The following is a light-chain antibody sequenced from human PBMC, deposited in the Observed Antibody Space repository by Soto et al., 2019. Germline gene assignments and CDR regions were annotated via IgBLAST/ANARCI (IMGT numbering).Light chain of an antibody. CDR2: EVS. Sequence: QSALTQPASVSGSPGQSITISCTGTSSDVGRYTYVSWDQLHPGKAPKLLVYEVSNRPSGVSNRFSGSKSGNTASLTLSGLQAEDEADYYCSSYTSSAAYVFGTGTKVTVL. V-gene: IGLV2-14*01. J-gene: IGLJ1*01. CDR1: SSDVGRYTY. CDR3: SSYTSSAAYV.